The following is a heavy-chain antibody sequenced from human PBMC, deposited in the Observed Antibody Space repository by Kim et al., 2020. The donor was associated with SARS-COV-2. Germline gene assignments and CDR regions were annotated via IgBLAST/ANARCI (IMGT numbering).Heavy chain of an antibody. CDR1: GFTFSTYA. D-gene: IGHD3-10*01. CDR3: AILPHVIQGVITGYYGMDL. V-gene: IGHV3-23*01. Sequence: GGSLRLSCAASGFTFSTYAMTWVRQAPGKGLEWVSTISGSGGDTYYADSVKGRFTISRDNSKKTLYLQMNSLRAEDAAVYYCAILPHVIQGVITGYYGMDLWGQGTTVTVSS. J-gene: IGHJ6*02. CDR2: ISGSGGDT.